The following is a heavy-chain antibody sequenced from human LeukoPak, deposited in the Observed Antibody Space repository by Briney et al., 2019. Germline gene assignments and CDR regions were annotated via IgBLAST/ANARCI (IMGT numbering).Heavy chain of an antibody. V-gene: IGHV4-39*01. CDR2: IYYSGST. Sequence: PSETLSLTCTVSGGSISSSSYYWGWIRQPPWKGLEWIGSIYYSGSTYYNPSLKSRVTISVDTSKNQFSLKLSSVTAADTAVYYCARQGPWNYGLEDYWGQGTLVTVSS. CDR3: ARQGPWNYGLEDY. CDR1: GGSISSSSYY. J-gene: IGHJ4*02. D-gene: IGHD1-7*01.